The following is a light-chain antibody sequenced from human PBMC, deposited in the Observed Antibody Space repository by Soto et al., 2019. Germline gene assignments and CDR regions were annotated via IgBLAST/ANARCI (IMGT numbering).Light chain of an antibody. CDR3: QQYGSSPLT. CDR1: QSVTSIN. CDR2: GAS. V-gene: IGKV3-20*01. J-gene: IGKJ5*01. Sequence: EIALTQSPGTLSLSPGERATLSCRASQSVTSINLAWYQQKPGQAPRLLIYGASSRATGIPDRFSGSGSGTDFSLTISRLEPEDFAVYYCQQYGSSPLTFGQGTRLEIK.